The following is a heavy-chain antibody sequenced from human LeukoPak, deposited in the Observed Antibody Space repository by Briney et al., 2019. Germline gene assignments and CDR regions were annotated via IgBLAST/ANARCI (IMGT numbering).Heavy chain of an antibody. V-gene: IGHV1-18*01. D-gene: IGHD3-3*01. CDR3: ARDGITIFGVVTNNWFDP. CDR1: GYTFTSYG. Sequence: ASVKVSCKASGYTFTSYGISWVRQAPGQGLEWMGWISAYNGNTNYAQKLQARVTMTTDTSTSKAYMELRSLRSDDTAVYYCARDGITIFGVVTNNWFDPWGQGTLVTVSS. CDR2: ISAYNGNT. J-gene: IGHJ5*02.